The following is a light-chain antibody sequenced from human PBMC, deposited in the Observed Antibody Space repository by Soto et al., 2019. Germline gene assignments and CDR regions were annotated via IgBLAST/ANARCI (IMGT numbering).Light chain of an antibody. CDR1: QSVTTY. Sequence: EMVLTQSPGTLSLSPGERATLSCRASQSVTTYLAWYPQKPGQAPRLVIHGASSRATGIPDRFSGSGSGTDFTLTISRLEPEDFAVYYCQQYGSSPYTFGQGTRLEIK. V-gene: IGKV3-20*01. J-gene: IGKJ5*01. CDR3: QQYGSSPYT. CDR2: GAS.